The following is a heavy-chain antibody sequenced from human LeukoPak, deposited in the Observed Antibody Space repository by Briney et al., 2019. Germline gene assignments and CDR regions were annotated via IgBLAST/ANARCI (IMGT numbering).Heavy chain of an antibody. Sequence: PGGSLRLSCAASGFTFSTYWMIWVRQAPGKGLEWVANINEDGSKKYYVGSVEGRFTISRDNAKNSVFLQMNSLRADDTAMYYCASSSYSCSSSWGQGTLVTVSS. CDR1: GFTFSTYW. CDR3: ASSSYSCSSS. CDR2: INEDGSKK. J-gene: IGHJ5*02. V-gene: IGHV3-7*01. D-gene: IGHD3-10*01.